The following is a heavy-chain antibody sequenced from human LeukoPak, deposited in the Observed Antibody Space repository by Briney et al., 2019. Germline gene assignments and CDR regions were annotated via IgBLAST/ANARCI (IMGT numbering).Heavy chain of an antibody. D-gene: IGHD3-10*01. J-gene: IGHJ4*02. Sequence: SETLSLTCTVSGDSVSNYYWSWIRQSPGKGLEWIGYIYHSGSTNYNPSLQSRVTISVDTSKNQFSLRLSSVTAADTAVYYCAREKESGHFDYWGQGTLVTVSS. V-gene: IGHV4-59*02. CDR1: GDSVSNYY. CDR2: IYHSGST. CDR3: AREKESGHFDY.